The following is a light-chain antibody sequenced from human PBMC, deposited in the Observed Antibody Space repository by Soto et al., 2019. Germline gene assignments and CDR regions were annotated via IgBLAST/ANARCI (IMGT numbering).Light chain of an antibody. Sequence: TQSPATLSVSQWEIATLSCRASQRISRNLAWYQQKPGQAPRLLIYDASTRATAIPARFSGSGSETEFTLTISSLQSEDSAVYYCQQYNNWPPWTFGQGTKVDIK. CDR3: QQYNNWPPWT. V-gene: IGKV3-15*01. CDR2: DAS. J-gene: IGKJ1*01. CDR1: QRISRN.